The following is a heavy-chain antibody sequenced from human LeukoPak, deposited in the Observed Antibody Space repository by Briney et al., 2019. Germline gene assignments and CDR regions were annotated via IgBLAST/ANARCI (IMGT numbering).Heavy chain of an antibody. V-gene: IGHV4-39*01. J-gene: IGHJ5*02. D-gene: IGHD3-10*01. CDR1: GGSISSSSYY. CDR3: ARLPLFDGSGTWFDP. CDR2: IYYSGST. Sequence: SETLSLTCTVSGGSISSSSYYWGWIRQPPGKGLEWIGSIYYSGSTYYNPSLKSRVTISVDTSKNQFSLKLSSVTAADTAVYYCARLPLFDGSGTWFDPWGQGTLVTVSS.